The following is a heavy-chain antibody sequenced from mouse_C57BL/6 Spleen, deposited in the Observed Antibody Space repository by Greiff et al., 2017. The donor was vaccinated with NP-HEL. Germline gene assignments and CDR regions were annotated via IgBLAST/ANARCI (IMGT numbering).Heavy chain of an antibody. CDR3: ARQLRLLAY. Sequence: VQLQQPGPELVKPGASVKISCKASGYAFSSSWMNWVKQRPGKGLEWIGRIYPGDGDTNYNGKFKGKATLTADKSSSTAYMQLSSLTSEDSAVYFCARQLRLLAYWGQGTLVTVSA. CDR2: IYPGDGDT. CDR1: GYAFSSSW. V-gene: IGHV1-82*01. J-gene: IGHJ3*01. D-gene: IGHD3-2*02.